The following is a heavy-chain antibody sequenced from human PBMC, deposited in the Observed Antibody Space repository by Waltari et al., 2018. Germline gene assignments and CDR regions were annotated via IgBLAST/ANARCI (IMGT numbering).Heavy chain of an antibody. CDR2: IYHSGST. CDR1: GYSISSGYY. Sequence: QVQLQESGPGLVKPSETLSLTCAVSGYSISSGYYWGWIRQPPGKGLEWIGSIYHSGSTYYNPSLKSRVTISVDTSKNQFSLKLSSVTAADTAVYYCARQDPAICFDYWGQGTLVTVSS. V-gene: IGHV4-38-2*01. CDR3: ARQDPAICFDY. D-gene: IGHD2-15*01. J-gene: IGHJ4*02.